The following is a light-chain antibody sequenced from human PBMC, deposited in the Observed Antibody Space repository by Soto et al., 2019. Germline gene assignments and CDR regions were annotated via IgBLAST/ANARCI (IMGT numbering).Light chain of an antibody. CDR1: SSNIGNNY. CDR2: DNN. Sequence: QAVLTQSPSVSAAPGQKVTISCSGSSSNIGNNYVSWYQQLPGTAPKLLIYDNNKRPSGIPDRFSGSKSGTSGTLDITGLQTGDEADYYCATLDGSLPGEVFGGGTKLTVL. J-gene: IGLJ2*01. CDR3: ATLDGSLPGEV. V-gene: IGLV1-51*01.